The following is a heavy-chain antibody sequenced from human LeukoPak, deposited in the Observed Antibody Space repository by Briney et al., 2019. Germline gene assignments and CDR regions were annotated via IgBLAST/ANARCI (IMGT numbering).Heavy chain of an antibody. CDR2: ISSSSSYI. D-gene: IGHD6-6*01. J-gene: IGHJ4*02. CDR1: GFTFSSYS. V-gene: IGHV3-21*01. CDR3: ARVEYSSSSGCYFDY. Sequence: GGSLRLSCAASGFTFSSYSMNWVRQAPGKGLEWVSSISSSSSYIYYADSVKGRFTISRDNAKNSLYLQMNSLRAEDTAVYYCARVEYSSSSGCYFDYWGQGTLVTVSP.